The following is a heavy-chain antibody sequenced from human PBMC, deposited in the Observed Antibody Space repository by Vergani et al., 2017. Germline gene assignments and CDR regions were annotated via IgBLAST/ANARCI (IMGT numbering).Heavy chain of an antibody. D-gene: IGHD3-3*01. CDR3: AKTDSPYYDFWSGYSGAFDI. CDR2: ISGSGGST. V-gene: IGHV3-23*01. J-gene: IGHJ3*02. Sequence: EVQLLESGGGLVQPGGSLRLSCAASGFTFSSYAMSWVRQAPGKGLEWVSAISGSGGSTYYADSVKGRFTISRDNSKNTLYLQMNSLRAEDPAVYYCAKTDSPYYDFWSGYSGAFDIWGQGTMVTVSS. CDR1: GFTFSSYA.